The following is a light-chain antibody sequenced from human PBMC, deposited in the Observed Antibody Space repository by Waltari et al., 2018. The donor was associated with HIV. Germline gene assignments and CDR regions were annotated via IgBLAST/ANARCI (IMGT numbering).Light chain of an antibody. CDR2: NAY. J-gene: IGKJ2*01. Sequence: DIHMTQSPSSVSASVGDRVTITCRASQGTNNWVAWYQQKPGRAPKLLIYNAYRLQSGVPSRFSGSGSGTEFANTISSLQPEDFATDYGLQANSFPYTFGQGTKLEIK. CDR3: LQANSFPYT. CDR1: QGTNNW. V-gene: IGKV1-12*01.